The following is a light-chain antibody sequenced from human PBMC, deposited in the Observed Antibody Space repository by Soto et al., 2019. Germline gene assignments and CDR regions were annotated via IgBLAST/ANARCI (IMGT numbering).Light chain of an antibody. CDR1: SSNVGAGYD. CDR2: NNN. CDR3: QSYDSSLGGVV. V-gene: IGLV1-40*01. Sequence: QSVLTQPPSVSGAPGERVAISCTGSSSNVGAGYDVHWYQQLPGTAPKLLIYNNNNRPSGVPDRFSGSRSGTSASLAITGLQAGDEADYHCQSYDSSLGGVVFGGGTKVTVL. J-gene: IGLJ3*02.